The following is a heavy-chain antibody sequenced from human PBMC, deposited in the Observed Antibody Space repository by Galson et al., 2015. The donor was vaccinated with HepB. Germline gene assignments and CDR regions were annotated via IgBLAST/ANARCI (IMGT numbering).Heavy chain of an antibody. Sequence: TLSLTCTVSGGSISSGDYYWSWIRQPPGKGLEWIGYIYYSGSTYFNPSLKSRVTISVDTSKNQFSLKLSSVTAADTAVYYCVCVFKPYDSSGYYRIYYFDYWGQGTLVTVSS. J-gene: IGHJ4*02. CDR3: VCVFKPYDSSGYYRIYYFDY. V-gene: IGHV4-30-4*01. D-gene: IGHD3-22*01. CDR2: IYYSGST. CDR1: GGSISSGDYY.